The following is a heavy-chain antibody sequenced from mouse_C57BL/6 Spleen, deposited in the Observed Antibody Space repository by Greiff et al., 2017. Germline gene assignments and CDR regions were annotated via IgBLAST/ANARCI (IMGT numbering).Heavy chain of an antibody. Sequence: QVQLQQPGAELVKPGASVKMSCKASGYTFTSYWITWVKQRPGQGLAWIGDIYPGSGSTNYNEKFKSKATLTVDTSSSTAYMQLSSLTSEDSAVYYCARRYYPYAMDYWGQGTSVTVSS. CDR1: GYTFTSYW. V-gene: IGHV1-55*01. J-gene: IGHJ4*01. D-gene: IGHD1-1*01. CDR2: IYPGSGST. CDR3: ARRYYPYAMDY.